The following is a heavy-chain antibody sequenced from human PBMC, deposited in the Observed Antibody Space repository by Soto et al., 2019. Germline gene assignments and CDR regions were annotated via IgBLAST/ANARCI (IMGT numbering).Heavy chain of an antibody. CDR2: ITATGGST. V-gene: IGHV3-23*01. D-gene: IGHD1-7*01. J-gene: IGHJ3*02. CDR1: GFTFSTYS. CDR3: AKCMQAYWNYDAHHI. Sequence: SLRLSCAASGFTFSTYSMTWVRQAPGKGLEWVAHITATGGSTYYADSVRGRFTISRDTSGNTLYLQMNSLRAEDTALYYCAKCMQAYWNYDAHHIWGQGTMVTVSS.